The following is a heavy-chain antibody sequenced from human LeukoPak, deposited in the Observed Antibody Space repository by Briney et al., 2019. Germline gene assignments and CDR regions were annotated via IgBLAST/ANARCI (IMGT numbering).Heavy chain of an antibody. J-gene: IGHJ4*02. CDR1: GFTVSSSD. Sequence: QPGGSLRLSCVASGFTVSSSDMSWVRQAPGKGLEWVSVIYSGGTTPYADSAKGRFTISRDNSKNALSLQMNSLRAEDTAVYYCARDRRGYGGNFDYWGQGTLVTVSS. CDR3: ARDRRGYGGNFDY. CDR2: IYSGGTT. D-gene: IGHD4-23*01. V-gene: IGHV3-66*01.